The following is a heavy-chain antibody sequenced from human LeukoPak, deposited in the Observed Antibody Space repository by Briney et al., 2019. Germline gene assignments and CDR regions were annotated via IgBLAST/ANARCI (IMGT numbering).Heavy chain of an antibody. J-gene: IGHJ3*02. V-gene: IGHV3-53*01. CDR1: GFTVSSNY. CDR3: ARSSHYDILTGYSEEDAFDI. CDR2: IYSGGST. D-gene: IGHD3-9*01. Sequence: GGSLRPSCAASGFTVSSNYMSWVRQAPGKGLEWVSVIYSGGSTDYADSVKGRFTISRDNSKNTLYLQMNSLRVEDTAVYYCARSSHYDILTGYSEEDAFDIWGQGTMVTVSS.